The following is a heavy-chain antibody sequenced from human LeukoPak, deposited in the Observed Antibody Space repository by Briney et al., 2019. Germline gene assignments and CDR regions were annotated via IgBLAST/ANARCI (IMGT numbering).Heavy chain of an antibody. CDR3: GRGVNNWNIDVFDI. CDR1: GGLFSGYY. D-gene: IGHD1/OR15-1a*01. V-gene: IGHV4-34*01. CDR2: FNHSGST. Sequence: SETLSLICAVCGGLFSGYYWSCIREPPGKGLEYIGEFNHSGSTNYNPSLKSPVTISVDTFKKQFSLKFDPVTTSQTGVYFCGRGVNNWNIDVFDIWGQGTMVTVSS. J-gene: IGHJ3*02.